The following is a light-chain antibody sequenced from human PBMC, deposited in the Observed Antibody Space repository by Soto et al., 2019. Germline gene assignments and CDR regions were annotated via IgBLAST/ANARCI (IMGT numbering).Light chain of an antibody. Sequence: DIHLTQSPSFLSASVAARVTITCRASQSISNYLAWYQQKPGKAPKLLIYAASTLQSGVPSRFSGSGSGTEFTLTISSLQPEDFATYYCQQLNSYPFTFGGGTKVEIK. J-gene: IGKJ4*01. CDR3: QQLNSYPFT. CDR1: QSISNY. CDR2: AAS. V-gene: IGKV1-9*01.